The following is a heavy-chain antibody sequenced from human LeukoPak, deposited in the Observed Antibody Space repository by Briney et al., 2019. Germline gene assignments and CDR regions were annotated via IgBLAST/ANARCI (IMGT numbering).Heavy chain of an antibody. CDR3: ARHRHYGGNSPLGY. J-gene: IGHJ4*02. Sequence: GESLKISCKGSGYNFNTYWIGWVRQMPGKGLEWMGIIYPGDSDTRYIPSFQGQVTISADKSITTAYLQWSSLKASDTAMYYCARHRHYGGNSPLGYWGQGTLVTVSS. D-gene: IGHD4-23*01. V-gene: IGHV5-51*01. CDR2: IYPGDSDT. CDR1: GYNFNTYW.